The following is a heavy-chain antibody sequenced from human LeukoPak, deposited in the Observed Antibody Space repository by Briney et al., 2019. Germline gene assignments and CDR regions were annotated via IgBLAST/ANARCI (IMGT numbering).Heavy chain of an antibody. Sequence: ASVKVSCKASGYTFTGYYMHWVRQAPGQGLEWMGWINPNSGGTNYAQKFQGRVTMTRDTSISTAYMELSRLRSDDTAVYYCAREKEDSSGWYLDYWGQGTLVTVSS. D-gene: IGHD6-19*01. V-gene: IGHV1-2*02. CDR1: GYTFTGYY. J-gene: IGHJ4*02. CDR2: INPNSGGT. CDR3: AREKEDSSGWYLDY.